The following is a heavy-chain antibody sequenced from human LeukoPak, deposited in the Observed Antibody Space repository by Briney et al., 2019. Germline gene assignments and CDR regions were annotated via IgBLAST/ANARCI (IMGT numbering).Heavy chain of an antibody. Sequence: GGSLRLSYAASGFTFSDYSMNWVRQAPGKGLEWVSSISSTSKYIYYGDSVKGRFTITRDNAKNSLYLQMNSLRAEDTAVYYCARVSTGTTTGDMDVWGKGTTVTVSS. CDR1: GFTFSDYS. J-gene: IGHJ6*03. CDR2: ISSTSKYI. V-gene: IGHV3-21*01. CDR3: ARVSTGTTTGDMDV. D-gene: IGHD1-1*01.